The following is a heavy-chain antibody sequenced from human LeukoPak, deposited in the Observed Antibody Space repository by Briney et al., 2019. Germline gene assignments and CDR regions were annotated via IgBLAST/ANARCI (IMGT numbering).Heavy chain of an antibody. V-gene: IGHV4-39*01. CDR2: IYYDGKT. Sequence: SETLSLTCTVSGDSMSNSNSYWAWNRQLPGKGLEWIGSIYYDGKTYYSPSLRSRVTVTADTSKSQFSLKLSSVTAADTAVYFCVRLQHFGDPHWGQGTLVTVS. J-gene: IGHJ4*02. D-gene: IGHD4-17*01. CDR1: GDSMSNSNSY. CDR3: VRLQHFGDPH.